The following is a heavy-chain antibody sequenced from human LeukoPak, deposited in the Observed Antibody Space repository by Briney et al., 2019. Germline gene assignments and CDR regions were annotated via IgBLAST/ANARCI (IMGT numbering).Heavy chain of an antibody. CDR3: ARLSNDYGGNRSPASSDAFDI. D-gene: IGHD4-23*01. Sequence: SETLSLTCTVSGGSISSGGYYWGWIRQPPGKGLEWIGNIYYRGSTYDNPSLKSRVTISVDTSKHQFSLKLSSVTAADTAVYYCARLSNDYGGNRSPASSDAFDIWGQGTMVTVSS. CDR1: GGSISSGGYY. CDR2: IYYRGST. V-gene: IGHV4-39*07. J-gene: IGHJ3*02.